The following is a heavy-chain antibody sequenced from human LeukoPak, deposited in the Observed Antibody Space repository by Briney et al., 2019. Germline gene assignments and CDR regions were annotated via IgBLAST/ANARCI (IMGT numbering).Heavy chain of an antibody. CDR2: IWYDGSNK. D-gene: IGHD3-9*01. CDR3: ARGFDDILTGYLYFDY. J-gene: IGHJ4*02. Sequence: GGSLRLSCAASGFTFSSYGMHWVRQAPGKGLEWVAVIWYDGSNKYYADSVKGRFTISRDNAKNSLYLQMNSLRAEDTAVYYCARGFDDILTGYLYFDYWGQGTLVTVSS. V-gene: IGHV3-33*01. CDR1: GFTFSSYG.